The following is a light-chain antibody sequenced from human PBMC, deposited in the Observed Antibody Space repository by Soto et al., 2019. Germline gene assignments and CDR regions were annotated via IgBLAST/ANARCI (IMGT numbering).Light chain of an antibody. V-gene: IGLV2-23*03. CDR2: EGS. J-gene: IGLJ2*01. CDR1: SSDVGSYNL. CDR3: CSYSGSSTFGVV. Sequence: QSVLTQPASVSGSPGQSITISCTGTSSDVGSYNLVSWYQQHPGEAPKLMIYEGSNRPSGVSNRFSGSKSGNTASLTISGLQAEDEDDYYCCSYSGSSTFGVVFGGGTKLTVL.